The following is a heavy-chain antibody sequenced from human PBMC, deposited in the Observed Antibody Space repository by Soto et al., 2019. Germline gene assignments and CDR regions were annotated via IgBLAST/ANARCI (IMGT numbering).Heavy chain of an antibody. CDR3: ARATNLIIGTLSAEDAFDI. CDR2: VSVASGYT. CDR1: GYTFDYFS. D-gene: IGHD1-7*01. J-gene: IGHJ3*02. V-gene: IGHV1-18*04. Sequence: ASVKVSCKASGYTFDYFSVTWVRQARGQGLEWLGWVSVASGYTHYAQRVKGRVTMTTDTSTTTAYTELRSLRSDDTAVYYCARATNLIIGTLSAEDAFDIWGQGTLVTVSS.